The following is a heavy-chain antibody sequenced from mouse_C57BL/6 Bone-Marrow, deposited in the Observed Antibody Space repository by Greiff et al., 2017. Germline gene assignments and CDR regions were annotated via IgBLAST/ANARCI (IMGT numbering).Heavy chain of an antibody. D-gene: IGHD2-4*01. Sequence: EVKLMESGGGLVQPGGSMKLSCVASGFTFSNYWMNWVRQSPEKGLEWVAQIRLKSDNYATPYAKSVKGRFTISRDDSKSSVYLQMNNLEAADTGMYYCTGGYDDGGSWGQGTTLTVSS. CDR1: GFTFSNYW. CDR2: IRLKSDNYAT. CDR3: TGGYDDGGS. V-gene: IGHV6-3*01. J-gene: IGHJ2*01.